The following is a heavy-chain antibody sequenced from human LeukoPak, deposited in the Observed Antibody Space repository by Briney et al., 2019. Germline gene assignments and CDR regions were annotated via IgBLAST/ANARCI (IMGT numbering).Heavy chain of an antibody. V-gene: IGHV1-18*01. J-gene: IGHJ4*02. D-gene: IGHD6-19*01. CDR1: SNTFSSKS. CDR3: AREAGPFDY. Sequence: GASVKVSCKASSNTFSSKSISWGRQAPGQGLEWMGWISGYNGNTNYAQKFQGRVTMTTDTSTSTAYMELRSLRFDDTAMYYCAREAGPFDYWGQGTLVTVSS. CDR2: ISGYNGNT.